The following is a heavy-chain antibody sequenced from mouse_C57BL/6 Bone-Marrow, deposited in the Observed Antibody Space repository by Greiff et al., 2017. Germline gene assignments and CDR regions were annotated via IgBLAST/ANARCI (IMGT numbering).Heavy chain of an antibody. CDR3: ARNYYGSSYVPMDY. CDR1: GYTFTSYW. CDR2: IYPSDSET. J-gene: IGHJ4*01. D-gene: IGHD1-1*01. V-gene: IGHV1-61*01. Sequence: QVQLQQPGAELVRPGSSVKLSCKASGYTFTSYWMAWVKQRPGQGLEWIGNIYPSDSETHYNQKFKDKATLTVDKSSSTAYMQLSSLTSEDSAVYYCARNYYGSSYVPMDYWGQGTSVTVSS.